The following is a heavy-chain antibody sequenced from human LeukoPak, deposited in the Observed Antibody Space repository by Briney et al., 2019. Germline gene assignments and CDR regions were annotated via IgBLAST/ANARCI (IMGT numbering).Heavy chain of an antibody. CDR2: IYYSGST. V-gene: IGHV4-31*03. CDR3: ARRDSSTSYWYFDL. Sequence: SQTLSLTCTVSGGSISSGGYYWSWIRQHPGKVLEWIGYIYYSGSTYYNPSLKSRVTISVDTSKNQFSLKLSSVTAADTAVYYCARRDSSTSYWYFDLWGRGTLITVSS. D-gene: IGHD2-2*01. CDR1: GGSISSGGYY. J-gene: IGHJ2*01.